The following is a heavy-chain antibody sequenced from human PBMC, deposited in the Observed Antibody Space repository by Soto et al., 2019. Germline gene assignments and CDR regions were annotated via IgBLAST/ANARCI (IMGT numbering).Heavy chain of an antibody. CDR1: GYSFTSYW. CDR3: ARGCSSTSCRGGSGWFDP. D-gene: IGHD2-2*01. V-gene: IGHV5-10-1*03. CDR2: IDPSDSYT. Sequence: EVQLVQSGAEVKKPGESLRISCKGSGYSFTSYWISWVRQMPGKGLEWMGRIDPSDSYTNYSPSFQGHVTISADKSISTAYLQWSSLKASDTAMYCCARGCSSTSCRGGSGWFDPWGQGTLVTVSS. J-gene: IGHJ5*02.